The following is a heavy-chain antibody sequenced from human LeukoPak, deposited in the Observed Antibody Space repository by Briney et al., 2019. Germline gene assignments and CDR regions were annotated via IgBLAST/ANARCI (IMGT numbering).Heavy chain of an antibody. CDR2: ISSSSSTI. V-gene: IGHV3-48*04. CDR1: GFTFSSYS. J-gene: IGHJ4*02. D-gene: IGHD5-24*01. CDR3: AKQMAVDYFDY. Sequence: GSLRLSCAASGFTFSSYSMNWVRQAPGKGLEWVSYISSSSSTIYYADSVKGRFTISRDNAKNSLYLQMNSLRAEDTAVYYCAKQMAVDYFDYWGQGTLVTVSS.